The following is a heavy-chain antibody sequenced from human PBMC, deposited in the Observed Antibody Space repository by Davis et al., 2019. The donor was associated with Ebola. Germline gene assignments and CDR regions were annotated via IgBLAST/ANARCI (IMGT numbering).Heavy chain of an antibody. CDR1: GFTFSDYY. Sequence: GGSLRLSCAASGFTFSDYYMSWIRQAPGKGLEWVSYISSSGSTIYYADSVKGRFTISRDNAKNLLYLQMNSLRAEDTAVYYCARGGDYSYYYYYGMDVWGQGTTVTVSS. V-gene: IGHV3-11*01. J-gene: IGHJ6*02. D-gene: IGHD4-17*01. CDR2: ISSSGSTI. CDR3: ARGGDYSYYYYYGMDV.